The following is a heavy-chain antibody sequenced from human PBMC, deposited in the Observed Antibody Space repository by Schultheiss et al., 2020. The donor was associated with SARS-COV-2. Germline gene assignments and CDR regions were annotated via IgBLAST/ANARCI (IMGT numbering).Heavy chain of an antibody. D-gene: IGHD4-17*01. Sequence: SETLSLTCTVSGGSISSYYWSWIRQPPGKGLEWIGYIYYSGSTNYNPSLKSRVTISVDTSKNQFSLKLSSVTAADTAVYYCARGRYGDYDDWGCWGQGTLVTVSS. CDR3: ARGRYGDYDDWGC. CDR2: IYYSGST. J-gene: IGHJ4*02. V-gene: IGHV4-59*08. CDR1: GGSISSYY.